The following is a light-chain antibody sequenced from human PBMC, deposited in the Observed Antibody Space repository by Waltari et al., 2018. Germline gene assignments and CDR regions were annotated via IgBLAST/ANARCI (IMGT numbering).Light chain of an antibody. J-gene: IGKJ1*01. CDR2: GAS. Sequence: VVTQSPATLSLSPGARATLSCIASQNVTTNLAWYQQKPGQAPRLLIYGASTRATDTPTRFSGSGSGTEFTLTISRLQSEDFAVYYCQQNTRSLWTFGQGTKVEI. CDR3: QQNTRSLWT. CDR1: QNVTTN. V-gene: IGKV3-15*01.